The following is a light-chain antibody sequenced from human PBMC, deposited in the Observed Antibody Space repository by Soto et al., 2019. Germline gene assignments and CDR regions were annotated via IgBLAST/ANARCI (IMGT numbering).Light chain of an antibody. J-gene: IGLJ3*02. CDR2: SDN. V-gene: IGLV1-47*02. CDR1: SSNIGKNY. Sequence: QSVLTQPPSASGTPGQRVTISCSGGSSNIGKNYVYWYQQLPGLAPKLLIYSDNQRPSGVPDRFTGSKSGTSASLAISGLRSEDEADYYCASWDDSVNGLVIGGGTKLTVL. CDR3: ASWDDSVNGLV.